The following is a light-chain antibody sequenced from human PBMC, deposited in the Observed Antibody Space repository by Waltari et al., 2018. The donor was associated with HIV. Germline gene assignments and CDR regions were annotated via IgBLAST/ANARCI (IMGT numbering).Light chain of an antibody. CDR1: RTISTY. J-gene: IGKJ1*01. Sequence: DIQMTQSPSSLSASVGDRVTITCRASRTISTYLNWYQQKLGKAPKLLIYAASSLQSGVPSRFSGSRSGTDFTLTISSLQPEDVATYYCQQSYSSPGTFGQGTKVDIK. V-gene: IGKV1-39*01. CDR3: QQSYSSPGT. CDR2: AAS.